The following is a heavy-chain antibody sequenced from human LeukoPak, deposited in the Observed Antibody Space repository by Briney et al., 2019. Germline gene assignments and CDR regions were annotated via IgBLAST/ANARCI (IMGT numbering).Heavy chain of an antibody. CDR3: ARTAQRFQLPQRFGY. Sequence: PSETLSLTCAVYGGSFSGDFWSWIRQSPGKGLEWIGEINHSGSTNYNPSLKSRVTISVDTSKNQFSLKLSSVTAADTAVYYCARTAQRFQLPQRFGYWGQGTLVTVSS. J-gene: IGHJ4*02. CDR2: INHSGST. V-gene: IGHV4-34*01. D-gene: IGHD2-2*01. CDR1: GGSFSGDF.